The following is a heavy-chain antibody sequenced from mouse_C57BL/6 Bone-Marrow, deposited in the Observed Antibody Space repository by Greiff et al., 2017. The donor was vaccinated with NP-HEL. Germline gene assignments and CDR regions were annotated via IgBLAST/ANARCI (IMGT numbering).Heavy chain of an antibody. V-gene: IGHV5-6*02. Sequence: EVKLVESGGDLVKPGGSLKLSCAASGFTFSSYGMSWVRQTPGQRLEWVAIISTGGGYTYYPERVKGRFTITRDNANNTLYLQMSSLKSEDTAMYYGARLGWLLVGYYFDDWGQGTTLTVSS. CDR2: ISTGGGYT. J-gene: IGHJ2*01. CDR1: GFTFSSYG. D-gene: IGHD2-3*01. CDR3: ARLGWLLVGYYFDD.